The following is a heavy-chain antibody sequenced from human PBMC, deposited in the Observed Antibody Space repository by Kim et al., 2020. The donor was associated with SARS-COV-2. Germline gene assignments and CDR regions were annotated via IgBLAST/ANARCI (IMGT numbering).Heavy chain of an antibody. Sequence: GGSLRLSCAASGFTFSSYEMNWVRQAPGKGLEWVSYISSSGSTIYYADSVKGRFTISRDNAKNSLYLQMNSLRAEDTAVYYCARDLLGLEFYGYDYWGQGTLVTVSS. CDR3: ARDLLGLEFYGYDY. V-gene: IGHV3-48*03. D-gene: IGHD1-1*01. J-gene: IGHJ4*02. CDR2: ISSSGSTI. CDR1: GFTFSSYE.